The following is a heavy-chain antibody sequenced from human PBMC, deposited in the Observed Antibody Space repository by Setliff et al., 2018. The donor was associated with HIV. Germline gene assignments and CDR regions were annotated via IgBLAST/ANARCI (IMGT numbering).Heavy chain of an antibody. CDR3: ASRRGGGFLAWPDPYFDY. D-gene: IGHD3-3*01. Sequence: SETLSLTCTVSGGSISSGSYYWSWIRQPAGKGLEWIGHIYTSGSTNYIPSLKSRVIISIDTSKNQFSLKLFSVTAADTAVYYCASRRGGGFLAWPDPYFDYWGQGTLVTVSS. CDR1: GGSISSGSYY. J-gene: IGHJ4*02. V-gene: IGHV4-61*09. CDR2: IYTSGST.